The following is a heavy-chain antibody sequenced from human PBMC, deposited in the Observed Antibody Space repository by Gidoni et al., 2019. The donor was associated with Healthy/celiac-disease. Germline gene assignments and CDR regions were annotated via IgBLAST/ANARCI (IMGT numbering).Heavy chain of an antibody. CDR1: GFTFSSYG. V-gene: IGHV3-30*18. CDR3: AKDNILVGALLRAAFWYFDL. J-gene: IGHJ2*01. Sequence: GFTFSSYGMHWVRQAPGKGLEWVAVISYDGSNKYYADSVKGRFTISRDNSKNTLYLQMNSLRAEDTAVYYCAKDNILVGALLRAAFWYFDLWGRGTLVTVSS. D-gene: IGHD1-26*01. CDR2: ISYDGSNK.